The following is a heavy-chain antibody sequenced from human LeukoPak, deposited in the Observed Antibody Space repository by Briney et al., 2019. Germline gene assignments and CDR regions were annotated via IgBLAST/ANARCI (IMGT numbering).Heavy chain of an antibody. CDR3: ARDQSDYDILTGYYRNWFDP. Sequence: ASVKVSCKASGYTFTSYSITWVRQAPGQGLEWMGWISPYNGNTNYAQNLQGRVTMTTDTSTSTAYMELSSLRSEDTAVYYCARDQSDYDILTGYYRNWFDPWGQGTLVTVSS. CDR2: ISPYNGNT. J-gene: IGHJ5*02. CDR1: GYTFTSYS. V-gene: IGHV1-18*01. D-gene: IGHD3-9*01.